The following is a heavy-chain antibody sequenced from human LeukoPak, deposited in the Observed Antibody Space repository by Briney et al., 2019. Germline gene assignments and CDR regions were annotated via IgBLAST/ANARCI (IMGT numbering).Heavy chain of an antibody. CDR1: GYSFTSYW. V-gene: IGHV5-51*01. CDR2: IYPGDSDI. J-gene: IGHJ5*02. Sequence: GESLKISCKGSGYSFTSYWIGWVRQMPGKGLEWMGIIYPGDSDIRYSPSFQGQVTISADKSISTAYLQWSSLKASDTAMYYCARHSYYDSSGYNWFDPWGQGTLVTVSS. CDR3: ARHSYYDSSGYNWFDP. D-gene: IGHD3-22*01.